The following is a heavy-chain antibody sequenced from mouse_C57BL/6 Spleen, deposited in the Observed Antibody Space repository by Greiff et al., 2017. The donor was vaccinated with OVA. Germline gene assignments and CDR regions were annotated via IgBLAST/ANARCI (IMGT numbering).Heavy chain of an antibody. CDR3: AHYGSSSAWFAY. V-gene: IGHV1-4*01. J-gene: IGHJ3*01. Sequence: QVQLQQSGAELARPGASVKMSCKASGYTFTSYTMHWVKQRPGQGLEWIGYINPSSGYTKYNQKFKDKATLTADKSSSTAYMQLRSLTSEDSAVYYCAHYGSSSAWFAYWGQGTLVTVSA. D-gene: IGHD1-1*01. CDR2: INPSSGYT. CDR1: GYTFTSYT.